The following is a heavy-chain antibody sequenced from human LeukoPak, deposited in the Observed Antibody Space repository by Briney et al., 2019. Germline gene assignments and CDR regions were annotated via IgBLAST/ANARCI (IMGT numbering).Heavy chain of an antibody. Sequence: ASVKVSCKASGYTFTSYDINWVRQATGQGLEWMGWMNPNSGNTGYAQKFQGRVTMTRNTSISTAYMELSSLRSEDTAVYYCARAPMKGWLGPYYYCYYMDVWGKGTTVTVSS. D-gene: IGHD6-19*01. CDR3: ARAPMKGWLGPYYYCYYMDV. V-gene: IGHV1-8*01. CDR1: GYTFTSYD. CDR2: MNPNSGNT. J-gene: IGHJ6*03.